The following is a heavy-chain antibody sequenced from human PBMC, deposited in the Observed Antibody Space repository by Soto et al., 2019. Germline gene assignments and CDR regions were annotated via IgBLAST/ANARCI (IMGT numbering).Heavy chain of an antibody. V-gene: IGHV4-59*01. D-gene: IGHD2-2*01. Sequence: SETLSLTCTVSGGSISSYYWSWIRQPPGKGLEWIGYIYYSGSTNYNPSLKSRVTISVDTSKNQFSLKLSSVTAADTAVYYCAREAACISTSCYGGGWFDPWGQGTLVTVSS. CDR3: AREAACISTSCYGGGWFDP. CDR1: GGSISSYY. J-gene: IGHJ5*02. CDR2: IYYSGST.